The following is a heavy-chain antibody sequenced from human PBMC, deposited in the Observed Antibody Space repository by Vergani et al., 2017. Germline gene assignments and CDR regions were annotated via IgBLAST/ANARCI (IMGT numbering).Heavy chain of an antibody. V-gene: IGHV4-61*02. J-gene: IGHJ6*02. CDR3: ARQRSYYYGSGSDDYNPYYYERMDV. Sequence: QVQLQESGPRLVRPSQTLSLTCTVSGGSINTGAYYWSWIRQPAGKGLEWIGRVYTSGMTNYNPSLKSRVTILVDRSKSQLSLKLTSVTAGDTAVYFCARQRSYYYGSGSDDYNPYYYERMDVWRPGTTVTVSS. CDR1: GGSINTGAYY. D-gene: IGHD3-10*01. CDR2: VYTSGMT.